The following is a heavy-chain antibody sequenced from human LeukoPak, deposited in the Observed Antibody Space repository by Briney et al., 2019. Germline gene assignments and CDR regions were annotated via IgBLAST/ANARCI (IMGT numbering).Heavy chain of an antibody. D-gene: IGHD2-2*01. CDR2: ISSSSSYI. CDR1: GFTFSSYS. Sequence: GGSLRLSCAASGFTFSSYSMNWVRQAPGKGLEWVSSISSSSSYIYYADSVKGRFTISRDNAKNSLYLQMNSLRAEDTAVYYCARARGEYQLLPLGYWGQGTLVTVSS. CDR3: ARARGEYQLLPLGY. V-gene: IGHV3-21*01. J-gene: IGHJ4*02.